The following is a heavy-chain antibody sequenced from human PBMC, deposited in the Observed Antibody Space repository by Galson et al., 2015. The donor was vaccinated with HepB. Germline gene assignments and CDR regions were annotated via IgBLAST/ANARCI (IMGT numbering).Heavy chain of an antibody. D-gene: IGHD3-16*01. CDR2: IWYDGSDQ. CDR1: GFPFERYG. J-gene: IGHJ6*02. CDR3: ARDRLAARLPYYYGMDV. Sequence: SLRLSCAASGFPFERYGMHWVRQAPGKGLEWVALIWYDGSDQYYVDSAKGRFTVSRDNSKNTLFLQMNSLRHEDTAIYYCARDRLAARLPYYYGMDVWGQGTTVTVSS. V-gene: IGHV3-33*02.